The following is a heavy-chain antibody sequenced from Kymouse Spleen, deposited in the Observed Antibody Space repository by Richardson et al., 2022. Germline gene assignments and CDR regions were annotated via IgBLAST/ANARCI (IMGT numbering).Heavy chain of an antibody. Sequence: QVQLQQWGAGLLKPSETLSLTCAVYGGSFSGYYWSWIRQPPGKGLEWIGEINHSGSTNYNPSLKSRVTISVDTSKNQFSLKLSSVTAADTAVYYCARHCNNWFDPWGQGTLVTVSS. CDR3: ARHCNNWFDP. V-gene: IGHV4-34*01. CDR1: GGSFSGYY. D-gene: IGHD2-21*02. J-gene: IGHJ5*02. CDR2: INHSGST.